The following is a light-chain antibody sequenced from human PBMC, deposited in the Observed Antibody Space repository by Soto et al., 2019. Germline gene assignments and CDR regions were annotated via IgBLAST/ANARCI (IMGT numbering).Light chain of an antibody. Sequence: QSVLTQPPSASGTPGQRVTISCSGSSSNIGSNYVYWYQQCPGTAPKLLIYRDNQRPSGVPDRFSGSKSGTSASLAISGLRSEDEADYYCSAWDDSLSGLFGGGTKLTVL. V-gene: IGLV1-47*01. CDR2: RDN. J-gene: IGLJ2*01. CDR1: SSNIGSNY. CDR3: SAWDDSLSGL.